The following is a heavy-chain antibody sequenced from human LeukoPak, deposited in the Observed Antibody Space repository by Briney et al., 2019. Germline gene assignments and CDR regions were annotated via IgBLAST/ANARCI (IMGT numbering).Heavy chain of an antibody. D-gene: IGHD2-15*01. CDR3: ARHTPSSIYFDS. CDR1: GYTFASYW. V-gene: IGHV5-10-1*01. Sequence: GESLRISCQGSGYTFASYWISWVRQMPGKGLEWMGRSDPTDSYTNYSPSFQGHVTISGDKSITTAYLQWSSLQASETAIYYCARHTPSSIYFDSWGQGTLVTVSS. CDR2: SDPTDSYT. J-gene: IGHJ4*02.